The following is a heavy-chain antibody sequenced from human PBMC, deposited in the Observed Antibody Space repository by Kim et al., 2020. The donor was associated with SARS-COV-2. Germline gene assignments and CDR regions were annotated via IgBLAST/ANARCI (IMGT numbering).Heavy chain of an antibody. Sequence: GGSLRLSCAASGFSLSTYPMAWVRQAPGKGLEWVSSISGSGDFTYYADSVQGRFTMSSDKSKNTMYLQMNSLRAADTAVFYCGGDDAKSGSDTFDFWGQGTLVTVSS. CDR2: ISGSGDFT. CDR3: GGDDAKSGSDTFDF. CDR1: GFSLSTYP. D-gene: IGHD3-10*01. J-gene: IGHJ4*02. V-gene: IGHV3-23*01.